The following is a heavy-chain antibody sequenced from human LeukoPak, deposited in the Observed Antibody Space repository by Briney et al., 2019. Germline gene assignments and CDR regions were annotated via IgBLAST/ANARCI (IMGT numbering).Heavy chain of an antibody. D-gene: IGHD6-13*01. CDR1: GYTFTTYP. CDR3: ARDPYTSSSWYRGRANNWFDP. CDR2: INTKTGDP. Sequence: ASVKVSCKASGYTFTTYPMNWVRQAPGQGLEWMGWINTKTGDPTYAQGFTGRFVFSLDTSVSTAYLQISSLKADDTAVYYCARDPYTSSSWYRGRANNWFDPWGQGTLVTVSS. V-gene: IGHV7-4-1*02. J-gene: IGHJ5*02.